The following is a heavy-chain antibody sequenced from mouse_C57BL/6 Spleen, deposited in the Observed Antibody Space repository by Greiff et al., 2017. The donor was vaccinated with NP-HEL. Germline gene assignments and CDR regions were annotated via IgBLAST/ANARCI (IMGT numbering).Heavy chain of an antibody. CDR1: GYAFSSSW. V-gene: IGHV1-82*01. CDR2: IYPGDGDT. J-gene: IGHJ4*01. Sequence: VQLQQSGPELVKPGASVKISCKASGYAFSSSWMNWVKQRPGKGLEWIGRIYPGDGDTNYNGKFKGKATLTADKSSSTAYMQLSSLTSEDSAVYFWSTYYYGSRSYAMDYWGQGTSVTGSS. D-gene: IGHD1-1*01. CDR3: STYYYGSRSYAMDY.